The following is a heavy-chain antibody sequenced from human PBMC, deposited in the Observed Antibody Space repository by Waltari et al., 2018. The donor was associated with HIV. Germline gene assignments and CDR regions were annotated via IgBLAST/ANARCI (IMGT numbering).Heavy chain of an antibody. CDR3: AKDPYYYDSSGYADYFDY. Sequence: QVQLVESGGGVVQPGWSLRLSCAASGFPFSSYGLPWVRQAPGKGLEWVAVISYDGSNKYYADSVKGRFTISRDNSKNTLYLQMNSLRAEDTAVYYCAKDPYYYDSSGYADYFDYWGQGTLVTVSS. CDR1: GFPFSSYG. J-gene: IGHJ4*02. CDR2: ISYDGSNK. D-gene: IGHD3-22*01. V-gene: IGHV3-30*18.